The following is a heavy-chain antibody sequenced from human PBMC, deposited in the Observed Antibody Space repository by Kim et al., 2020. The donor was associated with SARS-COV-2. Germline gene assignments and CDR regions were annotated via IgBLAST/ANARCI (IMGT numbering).Heavy chain of an antibody. V-gene: IGHV4-59*01. J-gene: IGHJ2*01. Sequence: SETLSLTCTVSGGSISSYYWSWIRQPPGKGLEWIGYIYYSGSTNYNPSLKSRVTISVDTSKNQFSLKLSSVTAADTAVYYCARRWVSYNWNYGGTYWYFDLWGRGTLVTVSS. CDR1: GGSISSYY. CDR3: ARRWVSYNWNYGGTYWYFDL. CDR2: IYYSGST. D-gene: IGHD1-7*01.